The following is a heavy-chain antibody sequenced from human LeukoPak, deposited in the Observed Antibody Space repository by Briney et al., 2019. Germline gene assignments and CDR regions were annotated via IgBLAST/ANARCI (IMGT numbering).Heavy chain of an antibody. CDR2: ISYSGST. Sequence: KTSETLSLTCTVSGGSISSYYWSWIRQPPGKGLEWIGYISYSGSTNYNPSLKSRVTISVGTSKNQFSLKLSSVTAADTAVYYCARDKYSSGWYEGYFEHWGQGTLVTVSS. CDR1: GGSISSYY. J-gene: IGHJ4*02. V-gene: IGHV4-59*01. D-gene: IGHD6-19*01. CDR3: ARDKYSSGWYEGYFEH.